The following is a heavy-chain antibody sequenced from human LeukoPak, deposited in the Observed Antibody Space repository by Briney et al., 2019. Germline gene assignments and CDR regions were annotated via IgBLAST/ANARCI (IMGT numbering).Heavy chain of an antibody. V-gene: IGHV3-23*01. J-gene: IGHJ3*02. CDR3: TKAGYGSGSYFPYALDI. CDR1: GFTFSTFA. D-gene: IGHD3-10*01. Sequence: SGGSLRLYCAASGFTFSTFAMIWVRQPPGKGLEWVSSIFPSGGEIHYADSVRGRFTISRDNSKSTLSLQMNSLRAEDTAVYYCTKAGYGSGSYFPYALDIWGQGTLVTVSS. CDR2: IFPSGGEI.